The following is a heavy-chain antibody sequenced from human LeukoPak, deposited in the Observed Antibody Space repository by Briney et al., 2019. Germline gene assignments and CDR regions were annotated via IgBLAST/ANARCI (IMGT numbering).Heavy chain of an antibody. J-gene: IGHJ5*02. Sequence: PSQTLSLTCTVSGGSISSGSYYWSWIRQPAGKGLEWIGRIYTSGSTNYNPSLKSRVTISVDTSKNQFSLKLSSVTAADTAVYYCARHDGGWFDLWGQGTLVTVSS. CDR3: ARHDGGWFDL. V-gene: IGHV4-61*02. CDR1: GGSISSGSYY. CDR2: IYTSGST.